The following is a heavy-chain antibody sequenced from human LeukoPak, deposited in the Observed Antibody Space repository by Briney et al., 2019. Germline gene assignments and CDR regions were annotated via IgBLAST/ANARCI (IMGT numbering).Heavy chain of an antibody. CDR1: GFTFSSYG. CDR2: ISYDGSNK. CDR3: ARSGSDFDY. V-gene: IGHV3-30*03. D-gene: IGHD3-3*01. J-gene: IGHJ4*02. Sequence: GGSLRLSCAASGFTFSSYGMYWVRQAPGKGLEWVAVISYDGSNKYYADSVKGRFTISRDNAKNSLYLQMNSLRAEDTAVYYCARSGSDFDYWGQGTLVSVSS.